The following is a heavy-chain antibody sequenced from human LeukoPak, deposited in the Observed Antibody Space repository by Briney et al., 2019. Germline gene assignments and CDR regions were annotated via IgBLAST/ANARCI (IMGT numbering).Heavy chain of an antibody. J-gene: IGHJ3*02. CDR2: IYYSGST. D-gene: IGHD3-22*01. V-gene: IGHV4-59*01. Sequence: SETLSLTCTVSGGSISSYYWSWIRQPPGKGLEWIGYIYYSGSTNYNPSLESRVTISVDTSKNQFSLKLSSVTAADTAVYYCARGLRDSGYSNIDAFDIWGQGTMVTVSS. CDR1: GGSISSYY. CDR3: ARGLRDSGYSNIDAFDI.